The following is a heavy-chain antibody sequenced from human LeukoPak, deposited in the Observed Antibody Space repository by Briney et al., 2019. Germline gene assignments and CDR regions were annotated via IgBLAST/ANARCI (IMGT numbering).Heavy chain of an antibody. J-gene: IGHJ4*02. CDR3: AKSPGWSSYYDFDY. V-gene: IGHV3-23*01. Sequence: PGGSLRLSCAASGFTFSNYAMNWVRQAPGKGLEWVSTISGSGGSTYYTDSVKGRFTISRGNSKNTLYLQMSSLRAEDTAIYDCAKSPGWSSYYDFDYWGQGTLVTVSS. CDR2: ISGSGGST. CDR1: GFTFSNYA. D-gene: IGHD3-3*01.